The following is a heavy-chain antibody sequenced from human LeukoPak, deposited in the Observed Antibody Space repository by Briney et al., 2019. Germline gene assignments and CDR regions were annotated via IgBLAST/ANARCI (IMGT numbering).Heavy chain of an antibody. CDR2: INAGNGNT. J-gene: IGHJ4*02. CDR1: GYTFTSYA. CDR3: AMRKPYDSSGPFDY. D-gene: IGHD3-22*01. Sequence: ASVKVSCKASGYTFTSYAMHWVRQAPGQRLEWMGWINAGNGNTKYSQKFQGRVTITRDTSASTAYMELSSLRSEDTAMYYCAMRKPYDSSGPFDYWGQGTLVTVSS. V-gene: IGHV1-3*01.